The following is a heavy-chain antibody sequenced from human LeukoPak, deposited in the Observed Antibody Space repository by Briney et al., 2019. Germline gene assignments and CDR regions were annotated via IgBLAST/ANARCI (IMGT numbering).Heavy chain of an antibody. J-gene: IGHJ5*02. CDR1: GYTFTSYY. CDR3: ARQSSIVVVPAAVNWFDP. Sequence: ASVKVSCKASGYTFTSYYMHWVRQAPGQGLEWMGIINPSGGSTSYAQKFQGRVTMTRDTSTSTVYMELSSLRSEDTAVYYCARQSSIVVVPAAVNWFDPWGQGTLVTVSS. V-gene: IGHV1-46*01. CDR2: INPSGGST. D-gene: IGHD2-2*01.